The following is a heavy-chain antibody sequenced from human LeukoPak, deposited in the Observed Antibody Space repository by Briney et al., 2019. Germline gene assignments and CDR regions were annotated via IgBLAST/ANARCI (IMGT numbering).Heavy chain of an antibody. CDR3: ARRVPGRSGNWFDP. CDR1: GGSISNNDYF. J-gene: IGHJ5*02. Sequence: SGTLSLTCTVSGGSISNNDYFWGWIRQPPGKGLEWIGSMNYGGSTHDNPSLKSRVTISVDTSKNQVSLKLSSVTAADTAVYYCARRVPGRSGNWFDPWGQGTLVTVSS. CDR2: MNYGGST. D-gene: IGHD2-2*01. V-gene: IGHV4-39*01.